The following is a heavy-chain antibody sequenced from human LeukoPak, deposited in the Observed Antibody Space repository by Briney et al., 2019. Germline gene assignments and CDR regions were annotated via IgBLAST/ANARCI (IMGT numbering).Heavy chain of an antibody. D-gene: IGHD3-22*01. J-gene: IGHJ4*02. V-gene: IGHV3-23*01. CDR1: GFTFSSYA. Sequence: GGSLRLSCAASGFTFSSYAMSWVRQAPGKGLEWVSAISGSGGSTYYADSVKGRFTISRDNSKNTLYLQMNSLRAEDTAVYYCASRQGYYYDSSGYYWYYWGQGTLVTVFS. CDR3: ASRQGYYYDSSGYYWYY. CDR2: ISGSGGST.